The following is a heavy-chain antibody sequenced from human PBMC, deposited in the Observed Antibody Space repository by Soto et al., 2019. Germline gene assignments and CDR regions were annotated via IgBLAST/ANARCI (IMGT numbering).Heavy chain of an antibody. Sequence: SCPTLVNPTQTLTLTCTFSGFSLSSSGVGVGWIRQPPGKALEWLALIYWDDDKRYSPSLKSRLTITKDTSKNQVVLTMTNVDPVDTATYYCAHRHMVGATGYNWFDPWGQGTLVTVYS. CDR2: IYWDDDK. D-gene: IGHD1-26*01. J-gene: IGHJ5*02. V-gene: IGHV2-5*02. CDR3: AHRHMVGATGYNWFDP. CDR1: GFSLSSSGVG.